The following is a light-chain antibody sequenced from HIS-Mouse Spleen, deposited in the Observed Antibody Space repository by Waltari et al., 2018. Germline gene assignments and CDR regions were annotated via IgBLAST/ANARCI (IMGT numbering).Light chain of an antibody. CDR1: SGSIASNH. CDR3: QSYDSSNLV. J-gene: IGLJ3*02. CDR2: EDN. Sequence: NFMLTQPHSVSESPGKTVTISCTRISGSIASNHVQRYQQRPGSAPTTVIYEDNQRPSGVPDRFSGSIDSSSNSASLTISGLKTEDEADYYCQSYDSSNLVFGGGTKLTVL. V-gene: IGLV6-57*04.